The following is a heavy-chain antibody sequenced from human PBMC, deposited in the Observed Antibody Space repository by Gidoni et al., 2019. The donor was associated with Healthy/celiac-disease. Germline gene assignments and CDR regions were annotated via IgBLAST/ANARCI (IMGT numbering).Heavy chain of an antibody. CDR1: GGSISSGGYY. J-gene: IGHJ6*02. CDR3: AREVRTDYGGYYYYGMDV. D-gene: IGHD4-17*01. V-gene: IGHV4-31*03. Sequence: QVQLQESGPGLVKPSQTLSLTCTVSGGSISSGGYYWSWIRQHPGKGLEWIGYIYYSGSTYYNPSLKSRVTISVDTSKNQFSLKLSSVTAADTAVYYCAREVRTDYGGYYYYGMDVWGQGTTVTVSS. CDR2: IYYSGST.